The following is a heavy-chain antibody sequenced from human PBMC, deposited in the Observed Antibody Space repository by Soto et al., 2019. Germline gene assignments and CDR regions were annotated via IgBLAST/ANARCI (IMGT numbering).Heavy chain of an antibody. Sequence: SLRLSCAASGFTFSSYAMHWVRQAPGKGLEWVALISHDGRNKYYADSVKGRFTISRDTPKNTLYLQMNSLRDEDTAVYYCAKDHRTTVTTRGVWYFDYWGQGTLVTVSS. J-gene: IGHJ4*02. V-gene: IGHV3-30*04. CDR3: AKDHRTTVTTRGVWYFDY. D-gene: IGHD4-17*01. CDR1: GFTFSSYA. CDR2: ISHDGRNK.